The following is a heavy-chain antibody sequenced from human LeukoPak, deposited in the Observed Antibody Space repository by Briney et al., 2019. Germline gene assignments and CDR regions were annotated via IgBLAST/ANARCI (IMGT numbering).Heavy chain of an antibody. CDR1: GFTFSSYG. Sequence: PGRSLRLSCAASGFTFSSYGMHWVRQAPGKGLEWVAVISYDGSNKYYADSVKGRFTISRDNSKNTLYLQMNSLRAEDTAVYYCAKDRSYCSGGSCLYYFDYWGHGTLVTVSS. J-gene: IGHJ4*01. D-gene: IGHD2-15*01. CDR3: AKDRSYCSGGSCLYYFDY. CDR2: ISYDGSNK. V-gene: IGHV3-30*18.